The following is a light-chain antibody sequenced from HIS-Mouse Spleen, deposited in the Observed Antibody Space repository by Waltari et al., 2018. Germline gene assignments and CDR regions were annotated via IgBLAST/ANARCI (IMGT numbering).Light chain of an antibody. J-gene: IGLJ2*01. V-gene: IGLV3-1*01. Sequence: SYELTQPPSVSVSPGQPASITCPGAKLGDKYACWYQQKPGQSPVLVIYQDSKRPSGIPERFSGSNSGNTATLTISGTQAMDEADYYCQAWDSSVVFGGGTKLTVL. CDR3: QAWDSSVV. CDR1: KLGDKY. CDR2: QDS.